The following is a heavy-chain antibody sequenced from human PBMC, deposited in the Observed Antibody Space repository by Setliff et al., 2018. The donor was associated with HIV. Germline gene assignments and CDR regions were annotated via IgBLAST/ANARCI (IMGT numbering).Heavy chain of an antibody. CDR3: ARDAARRAAADTPVWFDP. J-gene: IGHJ5*02. D-gene: IGHD6-13*01. CDR2: IYYSGST. CDR1: GGSISSHY. V-gene: IGHV4-59*11. Sequence: PSETLSLTCSVSGGSISSHYWSWIRQPPGKGLEWIGYIYYSGSTNYNPSLKSRVTISVDTSKNQFSLKLSSVTAADTAVYYCARDAARRAAADTPVWFDPWGQGTLVTVSS.